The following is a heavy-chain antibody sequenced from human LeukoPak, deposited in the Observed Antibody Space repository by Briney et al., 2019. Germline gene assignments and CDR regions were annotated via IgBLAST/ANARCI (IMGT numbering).Heavy chain of an antibody. V-gene: IGHV3-30-3*01. CDR3: ARARGGYCSSTSCYEIDY. CDR2: ISYDGSNK. CDR1: GFTFSSYA. J-gene: IGHJ4*02. Sequence: GGSLRLSCAASGFTFSSYAMHWVRQAPGKGLEWVAVISYDGSNKYYADSVKGRFTISRDNSTNTLYLQMNSLRAEDTAVYYCARARGGYCSSTSCYEIDYWGQGTLVTVSS. D-gene: IGHD2-2*01.